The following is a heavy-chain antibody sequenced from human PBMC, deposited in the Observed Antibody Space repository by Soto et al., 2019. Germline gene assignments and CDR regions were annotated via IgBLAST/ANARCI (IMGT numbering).Heavy chain of an antibody. CDR3: ARDPGYPYTRRLQTYYYYYYGMDV. CDR2: IIPIFGTA. Sequence: QVQLVQSGAEVKKPGSSVKVSCKASGGTFSSYAISWVRQAPGQGLEWMGGIIPIFGTATYAQKFQGRVTITADESTSTAYMELSSLRSEDTAVYYCARDPGYPYTRRLQTYYYYYYGMDVWGQGTTVTVSS. D-gene: IGHD4-4*01. J-gene: IGHJ6*02. V-gene: IGHV1-69*01. CDR1: GGTFSSYA.